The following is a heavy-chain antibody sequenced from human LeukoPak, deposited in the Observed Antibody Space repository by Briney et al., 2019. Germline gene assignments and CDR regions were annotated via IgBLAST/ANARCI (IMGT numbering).Heavy chain of an antibody. J-gene: IGHJ4*02. V-gene: IGHV1-8*01. Sequence: ASVKVSCKASGYTFTSYDFNWVRQATGQRPEWMGWMSPNSGDTGYAQKFQDRVTMTRNTSISTAYMELSSLRSDDTAVYYCARGPPNWGYNYWGPGTLVTVSS. CDR2: MSPNSGDT. CDR1: GYTFTSYD. CDR3: ARGPPNWGYNY. D-gene: IGHD7-27*01.